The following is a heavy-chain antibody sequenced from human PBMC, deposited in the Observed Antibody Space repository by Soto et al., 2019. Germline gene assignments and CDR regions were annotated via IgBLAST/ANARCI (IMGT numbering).Heavy chain of an antibody. D-gene: IGHD2-2*01. CDR3: ARDMVYCSSTSCYVRYYYMDV. Sequence: GGSLRLSCAASGFTFSSYSMNWVRQAPGKGLEWVSSISSSSSYIYYADSVKGRFTISRDNAKNSLYLQMNSLRAEDTAVYYCARDMVYCSSTSCYVRYYYMDVWGKGTTVTVSS. CDR2: ISSSSSYI. CDR1: GFTFSSYS. V-gene: IGHV3-21*01. J-gene: IGHJ6*03.